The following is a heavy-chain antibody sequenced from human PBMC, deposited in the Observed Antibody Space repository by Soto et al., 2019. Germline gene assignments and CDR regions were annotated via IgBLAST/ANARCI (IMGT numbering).Heavy chain of an antibody. D-gene: IGHD2-2*01. J-gene: IGHJ4*02. V-gene: IGHV4-30-2*01. Sequence: SETLSLTCAVSGGSISSGGYSWSWIRQPPGKGLEWIGYIYHSGSAYYNPSLKSRVTISVDRSKNQFSLKLSSVTTADTAVYYCVRTDVKYFPDYWGQGILVTVSS. CDR1: GGSISSGGYS. CDR3: VRTDVKYFPDY. CDR2: IYHSGSA.